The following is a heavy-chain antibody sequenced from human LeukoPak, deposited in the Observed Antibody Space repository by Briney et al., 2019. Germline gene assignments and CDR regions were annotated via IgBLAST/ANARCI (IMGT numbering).Heavy chain of an antibody. CDR3: ARELSGWGYYGDYLPGYFDL. D-gene: IGHD4-17*01. J-gene: IGHJ2*01. CDR2: ISAYNGNT. Sequence: ASVKVSCKASGYTFTSYGISWVRQAPGQGLEWMGWISAYNGNTNYAQKLQGRVTMTTDTSTSTAYMELRSLGSDDTAVYYCARELSGWGYYGDYLPGYFDLWGRGTLVTVSS. V-gene: IGHV1-18*01. CDR1: GYTFTSYG.